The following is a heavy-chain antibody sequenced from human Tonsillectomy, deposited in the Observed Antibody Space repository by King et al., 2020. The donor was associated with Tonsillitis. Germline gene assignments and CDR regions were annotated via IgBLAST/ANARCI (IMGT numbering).Heavy chain of an antibody. CDR2: ISWDGGST. CDR1: GFTFDDYA. J-gene: IGHJ4*02. CDR3: AKDMVPLYSSIGWPYDY. D-gene: IGHD6-13*01. Sequence: VQLVESGGVVVQPGGSLRLSCAASGFTFDDYAMHWVRQAPGKGLEWVSLISWDGGSTYYADSVKGRFTISRDNSKNSLYLQMNSLRAEDTALYYCAKDMVPLYSSIGWPYDYWGQGTLVTVSS. V-gene: IGHV3-43D*03.